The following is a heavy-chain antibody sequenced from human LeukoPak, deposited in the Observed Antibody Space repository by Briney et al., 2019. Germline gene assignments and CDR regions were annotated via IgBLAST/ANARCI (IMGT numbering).Heavy chain of an antibody. V-gene: IGHV3-23*01. J-gene: IGHJ4*02. CDR2: ISGTSGTT. Sequence: GSLRPSFAASGITFSSSAMSLVRQAPGKGPGWVSAISGTSGTTYYADSVKGRFTISRDNSKNTLYLQMNSLRAEDTAVYYCATLSGYSSGYYVYWGQGTLVTVSS. D-gene: IGHD6-19*01. CDR1: GITFSSSA. CDR3: ATLSGYSSGYYVY.